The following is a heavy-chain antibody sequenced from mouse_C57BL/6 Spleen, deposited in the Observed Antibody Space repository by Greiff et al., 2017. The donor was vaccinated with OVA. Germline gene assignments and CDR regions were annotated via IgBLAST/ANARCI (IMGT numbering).Heavy chain of an antibody. CDR1: GFTFSDYG. D-gene: IGHD1-2*01. Sequence: EVKLLESGGGLVKPGGSLKLSCAASGFTFSDYGMHWVRQAPEKWLEWVAYISSGSSTIYYADTVKGRFTISRDNAKNTLFLQMTSLRSEDTAMYYCARQYGPYYFDYWGQGTTLTVSS. V-gene: IGHV5-17*01. CDR3: ARQYGPYYFDY. J-gene: IGHJ2*01. CDR2: ISSGSSTI.